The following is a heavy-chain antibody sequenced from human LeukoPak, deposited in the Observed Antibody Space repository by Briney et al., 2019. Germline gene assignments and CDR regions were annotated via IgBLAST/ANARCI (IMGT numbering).Heavy chain of an antibody. Sequence: SETLSLTCTVSGGSISSYYWSWIRQPAGTALEWIGRIYTSGTITYNPSLKGRVTMSVDTSKNQFSLKLSSVTAADTAVYYCARDLLHRGYAFDIWGRGTMVTVSS. CDR3: ARDLLHRGYAFDI. V-gene: IGHV4-4*07. D-gene: IGHD3-22*01. CDR1: GGSISSYY. CDR2: IYTSGTI. J-gene: IGHJ3*02.